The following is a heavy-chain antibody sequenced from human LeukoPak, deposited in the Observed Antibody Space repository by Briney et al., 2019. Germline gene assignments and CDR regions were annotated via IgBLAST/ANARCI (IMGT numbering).Heavy chain of an antibody. CDR2: IYTSGST. D-gene: IGHD3-16*01. CDR1: GGSISSYY. Sequence: PSETLSLTCTVSGGSISSYYWSWIRQPAGKGLEWIGRIYTSGSTNYNPSLKSRVTMSVDTSKNQFSLKLSSVTAADTAVYYCARGRYDYIWGSYRLQYYFDYWGQGTLVTVSS. CDR3: ARGRYDYIWGSYRLQYYFDY. J-gene: IGHJ4*02. V-gene: IGHV4-4*07.